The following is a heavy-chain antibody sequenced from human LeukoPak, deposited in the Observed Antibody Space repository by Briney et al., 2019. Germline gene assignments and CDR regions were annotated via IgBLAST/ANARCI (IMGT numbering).Heavy chain of an antibody. J-gene: IGHJ4*02. Sequence: GESLKISCKGSGYTFTSYAITWVRQAPGQGLEWMGWISAYNGNTNYAQKLQGRVTMTTDTSTSTAYMELRSLRSDDTAVYYCARRGLVDSGYGFDYWGQGTLVTVSS. V-gene: IGHV1-18*01. CDR1: GYTFTSYA. CDR2: ISAYNGNT. D-gene: IGHD5-12*01. CDR3: ARRGLVDSGYGFDY.